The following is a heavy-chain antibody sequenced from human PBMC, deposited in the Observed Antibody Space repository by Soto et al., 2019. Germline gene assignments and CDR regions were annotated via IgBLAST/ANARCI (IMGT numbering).Heavy chain of an antibody. CDR1: GFTFSSYA. D-gene: IGHD2-2*01. CDR3: AKVRVGCTSTSCYGFDY. V-gene: IGHV3-23*01. Sequence: EVQLLESGGGLVQPGGSLRLSCAASGFTFSSYAMSWVRQAPGKGLEWVSAISGSGGSTYSADSVKGRFTISKDNSKNTLYPQMNSLRAEDTAVYYRAKVRVGCTSTSCYGFDYWGQGTLVTVSS. J-gene: IGHJ4*02. CDR2: ISGSGGST.